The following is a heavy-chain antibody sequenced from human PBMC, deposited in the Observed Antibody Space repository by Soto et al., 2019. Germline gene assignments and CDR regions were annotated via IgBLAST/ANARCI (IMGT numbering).Heavy chain of an antibody. V-gene: IGHV4-31*02. CDR2: IYYSGST. J-gene: IGHJ3*02. Sequence: WSWIRQHPGKGLEWIGYIYYSGSTYYNPSLKSRVTISVDTSKNQFSLKLSSVTAADTAVYYCARKAPEAFDIWGQGTMVT. CDR3: ARKAPEAFDI.